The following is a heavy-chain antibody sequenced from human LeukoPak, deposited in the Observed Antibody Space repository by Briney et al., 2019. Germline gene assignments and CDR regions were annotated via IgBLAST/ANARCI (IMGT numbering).Heavy chain of an antibody. CDR3: ARGNYYGSSGYYSPIFDY. Sequence: ASVKVSCKASGYTFTSYGISWVRQAPGQGLEWMGWISAYNGNTNYAQKLQGRVTMTTDTSTSTAYMELRSLRSDDTAVYYCARGNYYGSSGYYSPIFDYWGQGTLVTVSS. V-gene: IGHV1-18*01. J-gene: IGHJ4*02. CDR2: ISAYNGNT. CDR1: GYTFTSYG. D-gene: IGHD3-22*01.